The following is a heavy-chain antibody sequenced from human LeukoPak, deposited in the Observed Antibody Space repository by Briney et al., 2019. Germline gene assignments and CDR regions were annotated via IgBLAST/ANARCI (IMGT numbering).Heavy chain of an antibody. CDR3: ARVVLAASPDQDFDY. CDR2: INPNSGGT. Sequence: ASVKVSCKASGYTFTGYYMHWVRQAPGQGLEWMGWINPNSGGTNYAQKFQGRVTMTRDTSISTAYMELSRLRSDDTAVYYCARVVLAASPDQDFDYWGQGTLVTVSS. D-gene: IGHD2-2*01. CDR1: GYTFTGYY. J-gene: IGHJ4*02. V-gene: IGHV1-2*02.